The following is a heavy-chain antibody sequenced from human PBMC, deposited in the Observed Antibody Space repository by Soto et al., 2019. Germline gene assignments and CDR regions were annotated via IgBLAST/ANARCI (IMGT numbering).Heavy chain of an antibody. CDR2: LNPIFGTA. Sequence: QVQLVQSGAEVKKPGSSVKVSCKASGGTFSSYAISWVRQAPGQGLEWMGGLNPIFGTANYAQTFQGRGTITADESTSTAYMELSSLRSEDTAGYYCARVYYDRSPGPGFDIWGQGTMVTVSS. D-gene: IGHD3-22*01. J-gene: IGHJ3*02. CDR3: ARVYYDRSPGPGFDI. V-gene: IGHV1-69*01. CDR1: GGTFSSYA.